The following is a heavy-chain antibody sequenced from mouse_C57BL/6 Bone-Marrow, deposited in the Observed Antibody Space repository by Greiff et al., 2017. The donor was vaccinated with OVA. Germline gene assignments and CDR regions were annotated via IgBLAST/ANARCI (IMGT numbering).Heavy chain of an antibody. CDR1: GYTFTSYW. CDR2: IYPGSGST. V-gene: IGHV1-55*01. J-gene: IGHJ3*01. CDR3: ARVRGYRMDGYWAWFAY. Sequence: QVQLQQPGAELVKPGASVKMSCKASGYTFTSYWITWVKQRPGQGLEWIGDIYPGSGSTNYNEKFKSKATLTVDTSSSTAYMQLSSLTSEDSAVYYCARVRGYRMDGYWAWFAYWGQGTLVTVSA. D-gene: IGHD2-3*01.